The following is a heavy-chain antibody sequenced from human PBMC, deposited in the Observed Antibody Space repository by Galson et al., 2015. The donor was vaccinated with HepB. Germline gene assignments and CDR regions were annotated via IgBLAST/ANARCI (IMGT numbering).Heavy chain of an antibody. V-gene: IGHV3-7*01. CDR2: IKQDGSEK. CDR1: GFTFSSYW. CDR3: AREGPVAATPAIDY. J-gene: IGHJ4*02. D-gene: IGHD2-15*01. Sequence: SLRLSCAASGFTFSSYWMSWVRQAPGKGLEWVANIKQDGSEKYYVDSVKGRFTISRDNAKNSLYLQMNSLRAEDTAVYYCAREGPVAATPAIDYWGQGTLVTVSS.